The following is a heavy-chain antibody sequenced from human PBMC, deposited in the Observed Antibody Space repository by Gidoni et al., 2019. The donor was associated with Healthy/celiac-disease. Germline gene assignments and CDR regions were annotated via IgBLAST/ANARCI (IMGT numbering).Heavy chain of an antibody. CDR1: GFSLSTSGVG. CDR3: AHTRGHEDGFDP. CDR2: IYWDYDK. J-gene: IGHJ5*02. D-gene: IGHD3-10*01. V-gene: IGHV2-5*02. Sequence: QITLKESGPTLVKPTQTLPLTCPFSGFSLSTSGVGVGWIRQPPGTALEWLALIYWDYDKRYSPSLKSRITITKDTSKNQVGITMTNMDPVDTATYYCAHTRGHEDGFDPWGQGTLVTVSS.